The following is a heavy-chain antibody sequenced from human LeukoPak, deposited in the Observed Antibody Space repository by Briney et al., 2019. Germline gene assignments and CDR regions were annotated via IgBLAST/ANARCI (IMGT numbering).Heavy chain of an antibody. CDR1: GFTFNSYN. CDR2: IKEDGSEK. D-gene: IGHD1-1*01. CDR3: ARDYNWGLDY. Sequence: GGSLRLSCAASGFTFNSYNMNWVRQAPGKGLEWVANIKEDGSEKYYVDSVKGRFTISRDNAKNSLYLQMNSLRAEDTAVYYCARDYNWGLDYWGQGTLVTVSS. J-gene: IGHJ4*02. V-gene: IGHV3-7*01.